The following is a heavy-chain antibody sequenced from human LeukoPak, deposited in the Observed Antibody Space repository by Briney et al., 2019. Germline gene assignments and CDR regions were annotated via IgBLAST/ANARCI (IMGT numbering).Heavy chain of an antibody. V-gene: IGHV3-48*03. CDR1: GFTFSSYE. CDR3: ARDRTVGDTPIFDY. Sequence: GGSLRLSCAASGFTFSSYEMNWVRQAPGKGLEWVSYISSSGSTIYDADSVKGRFTISRDNAQDSLHLQMNSLRAEDTAVYYCARDRTVGDTPIFDYWGQGTLVTVSS. D-gene: IGHD1-26*01. J-gene: IGHJ4*02. CDR2: ISSSGSTI.